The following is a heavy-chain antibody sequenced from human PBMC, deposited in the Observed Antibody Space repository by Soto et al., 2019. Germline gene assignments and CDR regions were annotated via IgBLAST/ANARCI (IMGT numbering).Heavy chain of an antibody. CDR1: GFTFRSYA. D-gene: IGHD2-2*01. Sequence: GGALRLSCSASGFTFRSYAMHWVRQAPGKGLEWVAVISYDGSNKYYADSVKGRFTISRDNSKNTLYLQMNSLRAEDTAVYYCARDICSSTSCQPDYWGQGTLVTVSS. J-gene: IGHJ4*02. CDR2: ISYDGSNK. CDR3: ARDICSSTSCQPDY. V-gene: IGHV3-30-3*01.